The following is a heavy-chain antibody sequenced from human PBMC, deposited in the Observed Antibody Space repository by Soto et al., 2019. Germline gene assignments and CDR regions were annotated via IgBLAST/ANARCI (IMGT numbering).Heavy chain of an antibody. J-gene: IGHJ6*02. CDR3: ARVNPYYYYGMDG. Sequence: GGSLRLSCAASGFTFSSYAMHWVRQAPGKGLEWVAVISYDGSNKYYADSVKGRFTISRDNSKNTLYLQMNSLRAEDTAVYYCARVNPYYYYGMDGWGQGTTVTVSS. V-gene: IGHV3-30-3*01. CDR2: ISYDGSNK. CDR1: GFTFSSYA.